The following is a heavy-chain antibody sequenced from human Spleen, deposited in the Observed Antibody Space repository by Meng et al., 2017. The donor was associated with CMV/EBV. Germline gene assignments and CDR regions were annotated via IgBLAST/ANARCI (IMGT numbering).Heavy chain of an antibody. J-gene: IGHJ3*02. V-gene: IGHV3-11*04. CDR2: ISSSGYTL. Sequence: GESLKIYCAASGFTFSDFYMSWIRQAPGKGLEWVSYISSSGYTLYNADPVKGRFTISRDNAKNSLYLQMNIMRAEDTAFYYCARETQGFDIWGQGTMVTVSS. CDR1: GFTFSDFY. CDR3: ARETQGFDI.